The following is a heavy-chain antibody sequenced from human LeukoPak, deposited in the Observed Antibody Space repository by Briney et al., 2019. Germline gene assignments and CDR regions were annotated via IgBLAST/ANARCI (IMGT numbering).Heavy chain of an antibody. CDR1: GFTFSSYS. CDR2: ISSSSSTI. V-gene: IGHV3-48*01. D-gene: IGHD2-15*01. CDR3: ARDSRLDCSGGSCYPYYYYYGMGV. J-gene: IGHJ6*02. Sequence: GGSLRLSCAASGFTFSSYSMNWVRQAPGKGLEWVSYISSSSSTIYYADSVKGRFTISRDNAKNSLYLQMNSLRAEDTAVYYCARDSRLDCSGGSCYPYYYYYGMGVWGQGTTVTVSS.